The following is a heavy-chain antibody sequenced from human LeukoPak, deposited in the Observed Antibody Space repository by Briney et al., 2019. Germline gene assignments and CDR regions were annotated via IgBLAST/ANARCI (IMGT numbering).Heavy chain of an antibody. Sequence: GGSLRLSSAPSRFTSKDYTIHSGREAPGTGVEWVAIISFDGGNKYYADSVRGRFTISRDNSKNTLYLQMNRLRAADPAVYTCARDGIVGSPLFKFDYWGQGTLVTVSS. D-gene: IGHD1-26*01. J-gene: IGHJ4*02. CDR1: RFTSKDYT. V-gene: IGHV3-30-3*01. CDR2: ISFDGGNK. CDR3: ARDGIVGSPLFKFDY.